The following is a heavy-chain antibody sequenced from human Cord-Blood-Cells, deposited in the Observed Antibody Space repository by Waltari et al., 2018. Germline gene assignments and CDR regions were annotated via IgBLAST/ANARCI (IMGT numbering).Heavy chain of an antibody. Sequence: QLQLQESGPGLVKPSETLSLTCTFSGGSISSSSYYWGWIRPPPGKGLEWIGSIYYSGSTYYNPSLKSRVTISVDTSKNQFSLKLSSVTAADTAVYYCARLVGSGSYYYYYYYMDVWGKGTTVTVSS. V-gene: IGHV4-39*07. CDR1: GGSISSSSYY. D-gene: IGHD1-26*01. CDR3: ARLVGSGSYYYYYYYMDV. CDR2: IYYSGST. J-gene: IGHJ6*03.